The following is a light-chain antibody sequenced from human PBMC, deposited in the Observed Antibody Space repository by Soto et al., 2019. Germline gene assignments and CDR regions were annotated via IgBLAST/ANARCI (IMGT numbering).Light chain of an antibody. V-gene: IGKV3-20*01. CDR2: DAS. CDR1: QSASSSY. Sequence: VFTQSPAILSLSPGERATLSCRAIQSASSSYLAWYQQKPGQAPRLLIYDASRRATGIPDRFSGSGSGTDFTLTISRLEPEDFAVYHCQQYGSSPPITFGQGTRLEIK. CDR3: QQYGSSPPIT. J-gene: IGKJ5*01.